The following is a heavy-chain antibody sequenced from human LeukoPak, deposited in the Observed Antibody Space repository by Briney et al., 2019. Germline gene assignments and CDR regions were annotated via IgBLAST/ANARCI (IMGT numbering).Heavy chain of an antibody. J-gene: IGHJ4*02. D-gene: IGHD6-19*01. CDR2: ISHDGSNK. CDR1: GFTFSSYW. Sequence: PGGSLRLSCAASGFTFSSYWMNWVRQAPGKGLEWVAVISHDGSNKYYADSVKGRFTISRDNSKNTLYLQMNSLRAEDTAVYYCAKSRLDSSGWYELYYWGQGTLVTVSS. CDR3: AKSRLDSSGWYELYY. V-gene: IGHV3-30*18.